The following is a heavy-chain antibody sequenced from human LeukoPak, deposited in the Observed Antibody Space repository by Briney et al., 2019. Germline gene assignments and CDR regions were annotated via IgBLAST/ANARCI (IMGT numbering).Heavy chain of an antibody. D-gene: IGHD3-22*01. J-gene: IGHJ4*02. V-gene: IGHV1-18*04. CDR2: ISAYNGNT. CDR3: ARESPDSSGYYPFDY. CDR1: GYTFTSYG. Sequence: ASVKVSCKASGYTFTSYGISWVRQAPGQGLEWMGWISAYNGNTNYAQKLQGRVTMTTDTSTSTAYMELRSMRSDDTAVYYCARESPDSSGYYPFDYWGQGTLVTVSS.